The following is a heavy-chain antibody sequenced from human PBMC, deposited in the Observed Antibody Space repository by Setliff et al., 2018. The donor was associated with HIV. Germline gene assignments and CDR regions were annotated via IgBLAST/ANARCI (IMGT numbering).Heavy chain of an antibody. CDR2: ISGSGDIT. V-gene: IGHV3-23*01. CDR1: GFSFRSYA. CDR3: AKTQTVITVYGPFDS. Sequence: GESLKISCAVSGFSFRSYAVSWVRRAPGKGLEWVSVISGSGDITYYRESVKGRFTVSRDNSNNPVYLQMNSLRAEDTAMYYCAKTQTVITVYGPFDSWGQGTPVTVS. D-gene: IGHD4-4*01. J-gene: IGHJ4*02.